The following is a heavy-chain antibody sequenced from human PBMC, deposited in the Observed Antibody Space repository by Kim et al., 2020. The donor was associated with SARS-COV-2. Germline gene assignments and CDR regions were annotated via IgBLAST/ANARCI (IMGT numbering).Heavy chain of an antibody. V-gene: IGHV1-8*01. CDR2: MNPNSGNT. D-gene: IGHD3-10*01. Sequence: ASVKVSCKASGYTFTSYDINWVRQATGQGLEWMGWMNPNSGNTGYAQKFQGRVTMTRNTSISTAYMELSSLRSEDTAVYYCALPRGYMVRGVGSFDYWGQGTLVTVSS. CDR1: GYTFTSYD. CDR3: ALPRGYMVRGVGSFDY. J-gene: IGHJ4*02.